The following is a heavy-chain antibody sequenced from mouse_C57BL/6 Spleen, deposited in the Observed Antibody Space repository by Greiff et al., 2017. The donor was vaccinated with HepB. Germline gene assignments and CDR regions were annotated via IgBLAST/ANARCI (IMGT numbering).Heavy chain of an antibody. J-gene: IGHJ1*03. D-gene: IGHD2-5*01. CDR2: IDPSDSYT. Sequence: QVQLKQPGAELVKPGASVKLSCKASGYTFTSYWMQWVKQRPGQGLEWIGEIDPSDSYTNYNQKFKGKATLTVDTSSSTAYMQLSSLTSEDSAVYYCARHYSNYVGYFDVWGTGTTVTVSS. CDR1: GYTFTSYW. V-gene: IGHV1-50*01. CDR3: ARHYSNYVGYFDV.